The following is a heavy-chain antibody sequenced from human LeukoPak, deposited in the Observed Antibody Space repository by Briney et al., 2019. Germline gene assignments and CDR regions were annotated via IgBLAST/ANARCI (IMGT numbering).Heavy chain of an antibody. CDR3: ARGMSSGWYIVGYYYYMDV. V-gene: IGHV3-53*01. J-gene: IGHJ6*03. D-gene: IGHD6-19*01. CDR2: IYSGGST. Sequence: GGSLRLSCTVSGFTVSSNSMSWVRQAPGKGLEWVSFIYSGGSTQYSDSVKGRFTISRDNSKNTLYLQMNSLRAEDTAVYYCARGMSSGWYIVGYYYYMDVWGKGTTVTVSS. CDR1: GFTVSSNS.